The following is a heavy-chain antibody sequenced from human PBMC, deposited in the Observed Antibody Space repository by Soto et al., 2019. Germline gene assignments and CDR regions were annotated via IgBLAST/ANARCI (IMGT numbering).Heavy chain of an antibody. CDR2: INHSGST. Sequence: PSETLSLTCAVYGGSFSGYYWSWIRQPPGKGLEWIGEINHSGSTNYNPSLKSRVTISVDTSKNQFSLKLSSVTAADTAVYYCARLTLAQDSSGYHIFDYWGLGTLVTVSS. J-gene: IGHJ4*02. V-gene: IGHV4-34*01. CDR3: ARLTLAQDSSGYHIFDY. D-gene: IGHD3-22*01. CDR1: GGSFSGYY.